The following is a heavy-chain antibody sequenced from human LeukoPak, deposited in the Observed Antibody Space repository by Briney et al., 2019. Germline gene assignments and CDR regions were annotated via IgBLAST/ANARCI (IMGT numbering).Heavy chain of an antibody. Sequence: GRSLRLSCAASGFTFSSYAMHWVRQAPGKGLEWVAVISYDGSNKYYADSVKGRFTISRDNSKNTLYLQMNSLRSEDTAVYYCAREASDAFDIWGQGTMVTVSS. CDR2: ISYDGSNK. J-gene: IGHJ3*02. CDR3: AREASDAFDI. V-gene: IGHV3-30-3*01. CDR1: GFTFSSYA.